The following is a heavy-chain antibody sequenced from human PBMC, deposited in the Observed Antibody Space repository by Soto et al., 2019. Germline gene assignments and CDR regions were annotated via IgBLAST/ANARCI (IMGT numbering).Heavy chain of an antibody. J-gene: IGHJ2*01. V-gene: IGHV4-4*02. Sequence: KTSETLSLTCAVSGMSISSNVWWSWVRQSPGKGLEWIAEIYHSGGITYNPSLKSRVTISVDKAGNQFSLKMTSVTAADTAMYYCERLVRVVVTEDVHWTFDLWGRGTLVTVSS. D-gene: IGHD2-21*02. CDR2: IYHSGGI. CDR1: GMSISSNVW. CDR3: ERLVRVVVTEDVHWTFDL.